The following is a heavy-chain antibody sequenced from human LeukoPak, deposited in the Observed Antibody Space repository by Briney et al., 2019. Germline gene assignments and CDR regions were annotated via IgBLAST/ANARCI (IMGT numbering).Heavy chain of an antibody. CDR2: IYYSGST. CDR1: GGSISSYY. Sequence: PSETLSLTCTVSGGSISSYYWSWIRQPPGKGLEWIGYIYYSGSTNYNPSLKSRVTISVDTSKNQFSLKLSSVTAADTTVYYCARHSKFSSGSYEYYFDYWGQGTLVTVSS. V-gene: IGHV4-59*08. CDR3: ARHSKFSSGSYEYYFDY. D-gene: IGHD1-26*01. J-gene: IGHJ4*02.